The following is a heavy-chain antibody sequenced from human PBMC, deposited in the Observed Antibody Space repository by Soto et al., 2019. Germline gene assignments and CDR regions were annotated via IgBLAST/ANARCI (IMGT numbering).Heavy chain of an antibody. D-gene: IGHD4-17*01. Sequence: GGSLRLSCAASGFTFDDYAMHWVRQAPGKGLEWVSGISWNSGSIGYADSVKGRFTISRDNAKNSLYLQMNSLRAEDTALYYCAKAPIYDYWAVGWFDPWGQGTLVTVSS. CDR1: GFTFDDYA. CDR2: ISWNSGSI. V-gene: IGHV3-9*01. J-gene: IGHJ5*02. CDR3: AKAPIYDYWAVGWFDP.